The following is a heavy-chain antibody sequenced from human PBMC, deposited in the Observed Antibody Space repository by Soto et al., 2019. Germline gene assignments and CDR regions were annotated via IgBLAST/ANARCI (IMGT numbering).Heavy chain of an antibody. J-gene: IGHJ6*02. V-gene: IGHV4-38-2*02. Sequence: TSETLSLTCAVSGYSISSGYYWGWLRQPPGKGLEWIGSIYFSGTTYYNPSLKSRLTMSVDTSKNHFSLRLRSVTAADTAVYYCARERGTVTTPYYYYGMDVWGQGTTVTVSS. CDR1: GYSISSGYY. CDR2: IYFSGTT. D-gene: IGHD4-4*01. CDR3: ARERGTVTTPYYYYGMDV.